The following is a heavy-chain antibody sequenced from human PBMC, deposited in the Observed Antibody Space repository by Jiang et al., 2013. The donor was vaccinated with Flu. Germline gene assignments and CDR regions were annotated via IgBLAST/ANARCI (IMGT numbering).Heavy chain of an antibody. J-gene: IGHJ4*01. V-gene: IGHV4-30-4*01. CDR2: IYYSGST. D-gene: IGHD4-17*01. CDR1: GGSISSGDYY. CDR3: AGYSGDYVGYFDY. Sequence: GPGLVKPSQTLSLTCTVSGGSISSGDYYWSWIRQPPGKGLEWIGYIYYSGSTYYNPSLKSRVTISVDTSKNQFSLKLNSVTAADTAVYYCAGYSGDYVGYFDYWGQGTLVTVSS.